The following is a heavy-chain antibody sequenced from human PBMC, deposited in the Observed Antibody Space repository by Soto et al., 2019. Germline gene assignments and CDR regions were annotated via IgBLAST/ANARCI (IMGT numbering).Heavy chain of an antibody. Sequence: QVQLQESGPGLVKPSETLSLTCPVSGGSISSDYWTWIRQPPGERLEWMGYIYYNGNTNYNSSLKRRVTIAIGTSKNQCSLKLTAVTSADTAVYFCARLAYATGCTFGYGGRGTLVTVSS. CDR3: ARLAYATGCTFGY. CDR1: GGSISSDY. CDR2: IYYNGNT. V-gene: IGHV4-59*01. J-gene: IGHJ4*02. D-gene: IGHD3-9*01.